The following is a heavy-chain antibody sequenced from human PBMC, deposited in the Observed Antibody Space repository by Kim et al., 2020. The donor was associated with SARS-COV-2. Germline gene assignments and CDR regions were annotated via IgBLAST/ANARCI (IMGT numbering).Heavy chain of an antibody. CDR2: ISRSGDNT. CDR1: GFSFSSYA. V-gene: IGHV3-23*01. Sequence: GGSLRLSCAASGFSFSSYAMSWVRQAPGKGLEWVSGISRSGDNTFYADSVKGRFTISRDNFKNTLYLQMSSLRVEDTAVYFCAKHVGQVLDYFDFWGRGALVTVSS. D-gene: IGHD3-10*01. CDR3: AKHVGQVLDYFDF. J-gene: IGHJ4*02.